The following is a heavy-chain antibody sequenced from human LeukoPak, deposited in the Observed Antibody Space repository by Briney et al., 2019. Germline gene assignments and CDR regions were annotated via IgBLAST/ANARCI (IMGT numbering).Heavy chain of an antibody. Sequence: ASVKVSCKASGGTFTSYAMNWVRQAPGQGLEWMGWINTNTGNPTYAQGFTGRFVFSLDTSVSTAYLQISSLKAEDTAVYYCARDLRQWLPRGFDPWGQGTLVTVSS. CDR2: INTNTGNP. V-gene: IGHV7-4-1*02. D-gene: IGHD6-19*01. CDR3: ARDLRQWLPRGFDP. J-gene: IGHJ5*02. CDR1: GGTFTSYA.